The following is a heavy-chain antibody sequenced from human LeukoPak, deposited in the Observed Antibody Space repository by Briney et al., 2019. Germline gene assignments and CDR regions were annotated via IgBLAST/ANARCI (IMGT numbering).Heavy chain of an antibody. V-gene: IGHV3-48*04. Sequence: GGSLRLSCAASGFTFSSYSMSWVRQAPGKGLEWVSYISSSGSTIYYADSVKGRFTISRDNAKNSLYLQMNSLRAEDTAVYYCARDQDYVWGSPQFDYWGQGTLVTVSS. D-gene: IGHD3-16*01. CDR1: GFTFSSYS. J-gene: IGHJ4*02. CDR2: ISSSGSTI. CDR3: ARDQDYVWGSPQFDY.